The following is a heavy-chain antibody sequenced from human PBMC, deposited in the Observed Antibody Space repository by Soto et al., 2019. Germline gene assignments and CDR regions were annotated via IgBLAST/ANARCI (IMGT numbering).Heavy chain of an antibody. J-gene: IGHJ6*02. CDR3: ARVARGSSYYYGMDV. V-gene: IGHV4-39*01. Sequence: SETLSLTCTVSGGSISSSSYYWGWIRQPPGKGLEWIGSIYYSGSTYYSPSLKSRVTISVDTSKNQFSLKLSSVTAADTAVYYCARVARGSSYYYGMDVWGQGTTVTVSS. CDR1: GGSISSSSYY. D-gene: IGHD3-10*01. CDR2: IYYSGST.